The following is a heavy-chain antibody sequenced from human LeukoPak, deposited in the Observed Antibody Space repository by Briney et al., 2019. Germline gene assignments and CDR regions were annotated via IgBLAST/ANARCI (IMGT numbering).Heavy chain of an antibody. Sequence: SVKVSCKASGGTFSSYAISWVRQAPGQGLEWMGGIIPIFGTANYAQKFQGRVTITADESTSTAYMELSSLRSEDTAVYYCAGVGGYSGYEENYYFDYWGQGTLVTVSS. J-gene: IGHJ4*02. V-gene: IGHV1-69*13. CDR2: IIPIFGTA. D-gene: IGHD5-12*01. CDR3: AGVGGYSGYEENYYFDY. CDR1: GGTFSSYA.